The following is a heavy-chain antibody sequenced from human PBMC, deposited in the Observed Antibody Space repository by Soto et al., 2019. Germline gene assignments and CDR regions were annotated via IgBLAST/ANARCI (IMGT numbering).Heavy chain of an antibody. CDR3: ARVRVRYSYGSSDY. Sequence: PSETLSLTCIVSGGSISNYYWSWVRQAPGKGLEWVAVISYDGSNKYYADSVKGRFTISRDNSKNTLYLQMNSLRAEDTAVYYCARVRVRYSYGSSDYWGQGTLVTVSS. V-gene: IGHV3-30-3*01. CDR1: GGSISNYY. CDR2: ISYDGSNK. D-gene: IGHD5-18*01. J-gene: IGHJ4*02.